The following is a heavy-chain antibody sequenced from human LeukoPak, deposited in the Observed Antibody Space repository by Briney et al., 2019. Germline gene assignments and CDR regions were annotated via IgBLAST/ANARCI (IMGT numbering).Heavy chain of an antibody. CDR1: GFIFSTYS. CDR3: ARDDHYNYYYMDV. J-gene: IGHJ6*03. Sequence: PGGSLRLSCAAPGFIFSTYSMNWVRQAPGKGLEWVSYISSGSNTIYYADSVKGRFTISRDNAENTLYLQMNSLGAEDTAVYYCARDDHYNYYYMDVWGKGTTVTVSS. CDR2: ISSGSNTI. V-gene: IGHV3-48*01.